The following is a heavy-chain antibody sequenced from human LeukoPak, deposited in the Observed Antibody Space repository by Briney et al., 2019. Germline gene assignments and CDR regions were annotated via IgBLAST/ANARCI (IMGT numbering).Heavy chain of an antibody. CDR2: INHRGSS. D-gene: IGHD2-2*01. Sequence: SETLSLTCAVYGESFSAYFWNWIRQAPGKPLEYIGEINHRGSSHYNPSLKTRVTLSVDTSKNQFSLKLSSVTAADTAVYYCARQCRSISPYSSTSCYSHDYWGQGTLVTVSS. V-gene: IGHV4-34*01. CDR3: ARQCRSISPYSSTSCYSHDY. CDR1: GESFSAYF. J-gene: IGHJ4*02.